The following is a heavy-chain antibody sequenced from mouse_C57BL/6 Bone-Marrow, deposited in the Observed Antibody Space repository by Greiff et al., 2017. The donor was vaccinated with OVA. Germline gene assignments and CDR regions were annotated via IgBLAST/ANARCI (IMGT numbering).Heavy chain of an antibody. Sequence: VQLQQSGAELASPGASVTLSCKASGYTFTDHIMNWVKKRPGQGLEWIGRIYPVSGETNYNQKFMGKATFSVDRSSSTVYMVLNSLTSEDPAVDYCAITTVVATEEFDYWGQGTTLTVSS. CDR1: GYTFTDHI. CDR2: IYPVSGET. V-gene: IGHV1-11*01. J-gene: IGHJ2*01. CDR3: AITTVVATEEFDY. D-gene: IGHD1-1*01.